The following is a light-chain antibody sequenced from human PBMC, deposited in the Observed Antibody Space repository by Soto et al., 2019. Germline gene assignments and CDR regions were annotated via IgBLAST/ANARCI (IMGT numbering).Light chain of an antibody. CDR3: QQYGSSFP. V-gene: IGKV3-20*01. CDR1: QSVSSSY. Sequence: EIVLTQSPGTLSLSPGERATLSCRASQSVSSSYLAGYQQKPGQAPRLLIYGASSRATGIPDRFSGSGSGTDFTLTISRLEPEDFAVYYCQQYGSSFPFGGGTKVEIK. J-gene: IGKJ4*01. CDR2: GAS.